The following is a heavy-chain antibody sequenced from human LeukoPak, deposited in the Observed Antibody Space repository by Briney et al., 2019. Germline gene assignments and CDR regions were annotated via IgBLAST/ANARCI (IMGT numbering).Heavy chain of an antibody. D-gene: IGHD1-26*01. V-gene: IGHV3-20*04. CDR2: INWNGGST. J-gene: IGHJ6*03. Sequence: GGSLRLSCAASGFTFDDYGMSWVRQAPGKGLEWVSGINWNGGSTGYADSVKGRFTISRDNAKNSLYLQMNSLRAEDTALYYCAREGGSSDYYYYYMDVWGKGTTVTVSS. CDR3: AREGGSSDYYYYYMDV. CDR1: GFTFDDYG.